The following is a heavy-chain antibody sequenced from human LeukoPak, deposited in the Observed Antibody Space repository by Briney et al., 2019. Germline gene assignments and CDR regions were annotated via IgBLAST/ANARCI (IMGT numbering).Heavy chain of an antibody. Sequence: GGSLRLSCAASGFTFSTFAMIWVRQPPGKGLEWVSSIFPSGGEIHYADSVRGRFTISRDNSKSTLSLQMNSLRIEDTALYYCAKDRGGGSQLGDAYDVWGQGTMVSVSA. J-gene: IGHJ3*01. CDR3: AKDRGGGSQLGDAYDV. CDR2: IFPSGGEI. CDR1: GFTFSTFA. D-gene: IGHD5-24*01. V-gene: IGHV3-23*01.